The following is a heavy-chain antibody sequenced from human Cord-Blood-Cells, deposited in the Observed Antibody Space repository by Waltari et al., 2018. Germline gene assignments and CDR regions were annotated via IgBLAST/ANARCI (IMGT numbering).Heavy chain of an antibody. V-gene: IGHV4-34*01. J-gene: IGHJ5*02. CDR3: ARHFEQNYDILTGYYNWFDP. D-gene: IGHD3-9*01. CDR1: GGSFSGSY. Sequence: QVQLQQWGAGLLKPSETLSLTCAVYGGSFSGSYWSWIRQPPGKGLEWIGEINHSGSPNYNPSLKSRVTISVDTSKNQFSLKLSSVTAADTAVYYCARHFEQNYDILTGYYNWFDPWGQGTLVTVSS. CDR2: INHSGSP.